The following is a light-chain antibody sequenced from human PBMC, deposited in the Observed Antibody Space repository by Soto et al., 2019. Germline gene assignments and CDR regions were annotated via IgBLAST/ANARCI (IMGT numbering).Light chain of an antibody. Sequence: EIVMTQSPATLSVSPGDRATLSCRASQSVSSNLAWYQQKPGQAPRLLIYAASTRATGIPARFSGSGSGTDFTLTISRLQPEDFAVYYCQQRSNWPLTFGQGTKVDIK. CDR2: AAS. V-gene: IGKV3-15*01. CDR1: QSVSSN. CDR3: QQRSNWPLT. J-gene: IGKJ1*01.